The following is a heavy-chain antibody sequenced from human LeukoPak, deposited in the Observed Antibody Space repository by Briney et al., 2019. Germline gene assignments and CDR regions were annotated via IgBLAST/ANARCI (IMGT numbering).Heavy chain of an antibody. J-gene: IGHJ4*02. CDR1: GFTFSSYV. CDR3: AKASLLLWFGDLSHYYFDY. D-gene: IGHD3-10*01. Sequence: GGPLRLSCAATGFTFSSYVMSWVRQAPGKGLEWVSDISARGGSTYYADSVKGRFTISRDNFKNTLYLQMNSLRAEDTAVYYCAKASLLLWFGDLSHYYFDYWGQGTLVTVSS. CDR2: ISARGGST. V-gene: IGHV3-23*01.